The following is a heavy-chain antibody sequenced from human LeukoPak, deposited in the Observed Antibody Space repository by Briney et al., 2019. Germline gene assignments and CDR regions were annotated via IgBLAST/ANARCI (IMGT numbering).Heavy chain of an antibody. CDR1: GYTFTGYY. V-gene: IGHV1-24*01. CDR3: ATVRMYYYGSGSSLLDY. CDR2: FDPEDGET. J-gene: IGHJ4*02. Sequence: ASVKVSCKTSGYTFTGYYMHWVRQAPGRGLEWMGGFDPEDGETIYAQKFQGRVAMTEDTSTDTAYMELSSLRSEDTAVYYCATVRMYYYGSGSSLLDYWGQGTLVTVSS. D-gene: IGHD3-10*01.